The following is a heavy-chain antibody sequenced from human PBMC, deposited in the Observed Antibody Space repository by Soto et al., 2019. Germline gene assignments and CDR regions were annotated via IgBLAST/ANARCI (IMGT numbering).Heavy chain of an antibody. CDR3: ARGPYYDLIWNYYYMDV. D-gene: IGHD3-16*01. J-gene: IGHJ6*03. CDR2: MYYSGST. V-gene: IGHV4-59*08. CDR1: GGSISGHY. Sequence: QVQLQESGPGLVKLSETLSLSCSVSGGSISGHYWSWVRQTPGKGLEWIGYMYYSGSTNYNPSLKSRVTISVDTSKNHFSLRLTSVTAADTAMYYCARGPYYDLIWNYYYMDVWGKGTTVTVSS.